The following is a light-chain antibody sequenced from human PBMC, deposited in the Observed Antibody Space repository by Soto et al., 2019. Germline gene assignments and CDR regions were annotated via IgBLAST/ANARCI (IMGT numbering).Light chain of an antibody. CDR2: AAS. CDR1: QGISSY. Sequence: DIQLTQSPSFLSASVGDRVTITCRASQGISSYLAWYQQKPGKAPKLLIYAASTLQSGVPSRFGGSRSGTDFTLTVSSLQPEDFATYYCQQHNSYPLTFGGGTKVEIK. J-gene: IGKJ4*01. V-gene: IGKV1-9*01. CDR3: QQHNSYPLT.